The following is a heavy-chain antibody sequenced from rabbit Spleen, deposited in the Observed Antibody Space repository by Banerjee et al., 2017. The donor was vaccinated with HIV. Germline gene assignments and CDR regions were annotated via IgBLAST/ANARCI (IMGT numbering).Heavy chain of an antibody. Sequence: QEQLVESGGGLVQPGGSLKLSCKASGFDFSNYGVSWVRQAPGKGLEWIGYIDPVFGITYYANWVNGRFTISSHNPQDTLFLELNSLTAADTAAYFCVREVAAKISLWGPGTLVTVS. J-gene: IGHJ4*01. V-gene: IGHV1S47*01. CDR1: GFDFSNYG. CDR3: VREVAAKISL. D-gene: IGHD4-1*01. CDR2: IDPVFGIT.